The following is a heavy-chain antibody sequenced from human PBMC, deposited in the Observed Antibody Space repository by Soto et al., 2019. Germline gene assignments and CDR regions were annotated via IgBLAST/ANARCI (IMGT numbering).Heavy chain of an antibody. CDR1: GESSSSYS. D-gene: IGHD2-2*03. J-gene: IGHJ4*02. CDR3: AREGNLGRWIQPLDS. V-gene: IGHV4-59*01. CDR2: IHYNGNT. Sequence: SETLPHTCTVSGESSSSYSWSWIRQPTGKGLEWIGNIHYNGNTKYSPSLKSRVTMSVDTSKNHFSLKLISVTTADTAVYFCAREGNLGRWIQPLDSWGQGTLVTVSS.